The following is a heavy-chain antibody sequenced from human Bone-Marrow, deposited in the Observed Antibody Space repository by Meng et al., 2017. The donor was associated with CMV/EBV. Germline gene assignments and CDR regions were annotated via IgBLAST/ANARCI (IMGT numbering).Heavy chain of an antibody. CDR1: GYMFTTYW. Sequence: GGSLRLSCKVSGYMFTTYWIGWVRQMPGKGLEWMGIIYPGDSDTRYSPSFQGQVTISADKSINTAYLQWSSLKASDTAIYYCARQDWTYGHRPYYFDYWGQGALVTVSS. J-gene: IGHJ4*02. V-gene: IGHV5-51*01. D-gene: IGHD1-7*01. CDR2: IYPGDSDT. CDR3: ARQDWTYGHRPYYFDY.